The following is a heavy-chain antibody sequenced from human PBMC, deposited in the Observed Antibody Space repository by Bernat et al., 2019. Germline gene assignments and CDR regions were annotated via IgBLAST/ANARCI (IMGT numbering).Heavy chain of an antibody. CDR1: GGSISSYY. CDR2: IYYSGST. Sequence: QVQLQESGPGLVKPSETLSLTCTVSGGSISSYYWSWIRKPPGKGLEWIGYIYYSGSTNYNPSLKSRVTISVDTSKNQFSLKLSSVTAADTAVYYCARQKLKDLYNWTRDYYYYMDVWGKGTTVTVSS. CDR3: ARQKLKDLYNWTRDYYYYMDV. J-gene: IGHJ6*03. D-gene: IGHD1-20*01. V-gene: IGHV4-59*08.